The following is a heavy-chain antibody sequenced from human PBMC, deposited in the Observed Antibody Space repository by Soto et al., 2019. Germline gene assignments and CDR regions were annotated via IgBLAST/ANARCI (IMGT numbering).Heavy chain of an antibody. Sequence: EVQLVDSGGGLVQPGGSLKLSCAASGFTFNIAAIHWVRQASGKGLEWVGLIRNKANGYATAYAPSVKGRITVSRDDSKNMAFLEMKSLQTDDPAVYYCARKREAIELDFWGQVTLVTVSS. CDR1: GFTFNIAA. J-gene: IGHJ4*02. V-gene: IGHV3-73*01. CDR3: ARKREAIELDF. CDR2: IRNKANGYAT.